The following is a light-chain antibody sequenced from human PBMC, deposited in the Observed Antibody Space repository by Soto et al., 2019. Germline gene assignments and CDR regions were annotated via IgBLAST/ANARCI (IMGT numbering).Light chain of an antibody. Sequence: QSALTQPASVSGSPGQSINISCTGTSSDIGAYNFVSWYQQHPGKAPKLMLYDVNIRPSGVSNRFSGSKSGNTASLTISGLQAEDEADYYCSSWTTSTTMIFGGGXKVTGL. CDR2: DVN. CDR3: SSWTTSTTMI. J-gene: IGLJ2*01. V-gene: IGLV2-14*03. CDR1: SSDIGAYNF.